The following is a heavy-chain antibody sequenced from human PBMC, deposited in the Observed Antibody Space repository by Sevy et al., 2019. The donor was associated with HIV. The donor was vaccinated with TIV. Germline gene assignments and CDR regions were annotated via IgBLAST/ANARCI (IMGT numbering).Heavy chain of an antibody. CDR2: ITSSSNTI. CDR3: ARDRGRGEVALDL. CDR1: GFRFRDYR. V-gene: IGHV3-48*02. J-gene: IGHJ5*02. Sequence: GGSLRLSCAASGFRFRDYRMNWVRQAPGKGLEWVSYITSSSNTINYADSVKGRFTIFRVNGRNSLYLQINSLRHEDTAVYYGARDRGRGEVALDLWGQGTLVTVSS. D-gene: IGHD3-10*01.